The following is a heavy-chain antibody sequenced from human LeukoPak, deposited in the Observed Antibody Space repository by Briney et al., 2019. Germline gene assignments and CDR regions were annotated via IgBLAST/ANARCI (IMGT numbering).Heavy chain of an antibody. J-gene: IGHJ4*02. CDR3: ARTNLFTYYYDSSGGHFDY. CDR1: EFTFNNYW. Sequence: PGGSLRLSCAASEFTFNNYWMAWVRQAPGKGLEWVANIKNDGSEKNYVDSVKGRFSISRDNAKNSLYLQMNSLRAEDTALYYCARTNLFTYYYDSSGGHFDYWGQGTLVTVSS. CDR2: IKNDGSEK. V-gene: IGHV3-7*03. D-gene: IGHD3-22*01.